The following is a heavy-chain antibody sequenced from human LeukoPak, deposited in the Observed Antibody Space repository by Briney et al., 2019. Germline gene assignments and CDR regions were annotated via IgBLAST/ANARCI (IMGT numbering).Heavy chain of an antibody. V-gene: IGHV3-21*04. CDR1: GFILSSYS. J-gene: IGHJ4*02. CDR3: AKGGGYYDFRSGYRFDY. D-gene: IGHD3-3*01. CDR2: ISSSSSHI. Sequence: GGSLRLSCAVSGFILSSYSMNWVRQAPGKGLEWVSSISSSSSHIYYADSVKGRFTISRDNAKNSLYLQMNSLRAEDTAVYYCAKGGGYYDFRSGYRFDYWGQGTLVTVSS.